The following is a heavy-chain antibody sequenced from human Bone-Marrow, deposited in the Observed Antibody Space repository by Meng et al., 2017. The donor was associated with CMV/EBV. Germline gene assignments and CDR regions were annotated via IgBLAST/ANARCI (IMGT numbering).Heavy chain of an antibody. CDR2: INPNSGGT. CDR3: ARIATFLVGATGY. CDR1: GYTFTGYY. D-gene: IGHD1-26*01. J-gene: IGHJ4*02. Sequence: ASVKVSCKASGYTFTGYYMHWVRQAPGQGLEWMGWINPNSGGTNYAQKFQGRVTMTRDTSISTADMELNRLRSDDTAVYYCARIATFLVGATGYWGQGTLVTVSS. V-gene: IGHV1-2*02.